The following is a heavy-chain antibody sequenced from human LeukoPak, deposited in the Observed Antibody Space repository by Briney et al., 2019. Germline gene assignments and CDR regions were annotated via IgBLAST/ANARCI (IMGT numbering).Heavy chain of an antibody. CDR3: ARMGGYGRWLRPGAVGY. CDR1: GGSFSGYY. J-gene: IGHJ4*02. V-gene: IGHV4-34*01. CDR2: INHSGST. D-gene: IGHD5-12*01. Sequence: KPSETLSLTCAVYGGSFSGYYLSWIRQPPGEGLEGIWEINHSGSTNYNPSLKSRVTISVDTSKNQFSLKLSSVTAADTAVYYCARMGGYGRWLRPGAVGYWGQGTLVTVSS.